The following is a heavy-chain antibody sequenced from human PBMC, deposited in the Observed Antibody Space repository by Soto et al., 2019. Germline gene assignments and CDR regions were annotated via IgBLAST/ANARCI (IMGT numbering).Heavy chain of an antibody. CDR3: ARGKIIGP. CDR1: GGSISTYY. V-gene: IGHV4-59*01. CDR2: VHYSGTT. Sequence: QVQLQESGPGLVKPSETLSLTCTVSGGSISTYYWTWIRQPPGKGLEWIGYVHYSGTTNYNPSLKSRVPMSVDTSTNQFSLKLRSVTAADTAVYYCARGKIIGPWGQGTLVTVSS. J-gene: IGHJ5*02. D-gene: IGHD3-3*01.